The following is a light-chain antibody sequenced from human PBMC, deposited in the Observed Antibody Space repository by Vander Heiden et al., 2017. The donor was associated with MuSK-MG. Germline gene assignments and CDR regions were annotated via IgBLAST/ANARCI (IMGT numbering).Light chain of an antibody. CDR3: KQSDSTPIT. Sequence: DIQMTQSQSSLSASVGDRVTIPCRASQSISSYLNWYQQKPGKAPKLLIYAASSLQSGVPSRFSGSGSGTDFTLTISSLQPEDFATYYCKQSDSTPITFGQGTPLEIK. V-gene: IGKV1-39*01. CDR1: QSISSY. J-gene: IGKJ5*01. CDR2: AAS.